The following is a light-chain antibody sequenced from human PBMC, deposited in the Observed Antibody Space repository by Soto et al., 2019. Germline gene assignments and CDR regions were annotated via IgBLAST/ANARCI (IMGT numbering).Light chain of an antibody. CDR3: HQYGDAPQT. CDR2: LAS. CDR1: QSVSGSY. V-gene: IGKV3-20*01. Sequence: ENVLTQSPGTLSLSPGERATLSCRASQSVSGSYLAWYQQKPGQAPRLLIYLASTRANGIPDRFSGSVSGTDFTLSISRLEPEDSAVYYCHQYGDAPQTFGQGTKLEI. J-gene: IGKJ2*01.